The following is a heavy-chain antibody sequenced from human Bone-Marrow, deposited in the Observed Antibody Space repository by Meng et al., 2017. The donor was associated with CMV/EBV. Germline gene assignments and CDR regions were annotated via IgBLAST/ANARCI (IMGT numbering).Heavy chain of an antibody. D-gene: IGHD3-3*01. CDR2: INPNSGGT. Sequence: ASVKVSCKASGYTFTGYYMHWVRQAPGQGLEWMGWINPNSGGTNYAQKFQGRVTMTRDTSISTAYMELSRLRSDDTAVYYCASWSRSIFGVVIHYEFWGMDVWGQGTTATVSS. J-gene: IGHJ6*02. CDR3: ASWSRSIFGVVIHYEFWGMDV. CDR1: GYTFTGYY. V-gene: IGHV1-2*02.